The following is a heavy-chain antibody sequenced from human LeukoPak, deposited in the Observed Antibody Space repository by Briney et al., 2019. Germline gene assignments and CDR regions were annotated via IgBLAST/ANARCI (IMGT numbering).Heavy chain of an antibody. CDR2: ISGSGGST. CDR3: GKKYYYDMSRFYRDVADS. D-gene: IGHD3-22*01. V-gene: IGHV3-23*01. CDR1: GFTFSSYS. Sequence: PGGSLRLSCAASGFTFSSYSMTWVRQAPGKGLERVSSISGSGGSTDYTDSVRGRFTISRDNSKNTLYLQMNSLRVEDTAVYYCGKKYYYDMSRFYRDVADSWGQGTLVTVSS. J-gene: IGHJ4*02.